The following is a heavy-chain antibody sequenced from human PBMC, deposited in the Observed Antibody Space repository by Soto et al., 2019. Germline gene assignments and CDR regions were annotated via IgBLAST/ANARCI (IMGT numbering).Heavy chain of an antibody. J-gene: IGHJ3*02. Sequence: GASVEVAFKTSWYTCSGYYAHLVLQSPGQWLEWMGWMNPKSGGTYFAQKFQGSVTLTRDTSISTAYMEVNRLRSDDTAVYYCTRGNIEHSPGIYAAFDISGKGTTV. D-gene: IGHD1-1*01. CDR1: WYTCSGYY. V-gene: IGHV1-2*02. CDR2: MNPKSGGT. CDR3: TRGNIEHSPGIYAAFDI.